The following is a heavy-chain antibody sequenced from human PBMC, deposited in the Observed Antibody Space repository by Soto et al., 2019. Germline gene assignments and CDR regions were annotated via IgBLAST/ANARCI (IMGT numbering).Heavy chain of an antibody. J-gene: IGHJ4*02. V-gene: IGHV4-59*01. D-gene: IGHD5-12*01. CDR2: VYYNGNT. Sequence: PSETLSLTCTVSGGSINDYYWTWVRRTPGKGLQWVGYVYYNGNTNYDPSLKSRVTISLDTSRNQFSLKLNSVTAADTAVYYCARALALWSSGYFCFGYWGLGSLVTISS. CDR1: GGSINDYY. CDR3: ARALALWSSGYFCFGY.